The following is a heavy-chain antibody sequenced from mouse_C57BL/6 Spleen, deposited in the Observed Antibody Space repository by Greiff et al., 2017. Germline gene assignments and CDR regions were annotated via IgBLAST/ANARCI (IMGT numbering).Heavy chain of an antibody. Sequence: VQLQQSGAELVRPGASVKLSCTASGFNIKDDYMHWVKQRPEQGLEWIGWIDPENGDTEYASKFQGQATLTADTSSNTAYLQLSRLTSEDTAVYYCTTYYGSSYGYWGQGTTLTVSS. CDR3: TTYYGSSYGY. D-gene: IGHD1-1*01. CDR1: GFNIKDDY. V-gene: IGHV14-4*01. J-gene: IGHJ2*01. CDR2: IDPENGDT.